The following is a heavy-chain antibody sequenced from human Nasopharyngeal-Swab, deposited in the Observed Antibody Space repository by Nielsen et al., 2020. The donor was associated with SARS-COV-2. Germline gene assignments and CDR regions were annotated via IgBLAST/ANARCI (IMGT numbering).Heavy chain of an antibody. CDR3: ARRQGGWLQAVHYFDY. Sequence: GSLRLSCTVSGGSISSYYWSWIRQPPGKGLEWIGYIYYSGSTNYNPSLKSRVTISVDTSKNQFSLKLSSVTAADTAVYYCARRQGGWLQAVHYFDYWGQGTLVTVSS. CDR2: IYYSGST. D-gene: IGHD5-24*01. J-gene: IGHJ4*02. CDR1: GGSISSYY. V-gene: IGHV4-59*08.